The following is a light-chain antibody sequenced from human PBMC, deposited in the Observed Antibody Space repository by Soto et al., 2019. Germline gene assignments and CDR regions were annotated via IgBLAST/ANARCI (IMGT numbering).Light chain of an antibody. CDR1: QSVRSN. J-gene: IGKJ2*01. Sequence: EIVMTQSPATLSVSPGERATLSCRASQSVRSNLAWYQQKPGQAPRLLIYGASTRATGVPARFSGSGSGTEFTLTISSLQSEDFATYYCQQLTNFRFTFGQGTKLDIK. CDR2: GAS. CDR3: QQLTNFRFT. V-gene: IGKV3-15*01.